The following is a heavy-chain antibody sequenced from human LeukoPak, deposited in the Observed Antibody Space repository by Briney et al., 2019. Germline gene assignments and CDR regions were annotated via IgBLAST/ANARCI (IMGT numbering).Heavy chain of an antibody. D-gene: IGHD1-26*01. V-gene: IGHV3-74*01. CDR1: GFSFSNQW. J-gene: IGHJ4*02. Sequence: GGSLRLSCAASGFSFSNQWMHWFRHPPGKGLEWVSLIKTDGTTAIYAESVKGRFTISRDNARSTVYLQMNSLRAGDTALYFCSTGGKYYFDSWGLGTLVTVSS. CDR2: IKTDGTTA. CDR3: STGGKYYFDS.